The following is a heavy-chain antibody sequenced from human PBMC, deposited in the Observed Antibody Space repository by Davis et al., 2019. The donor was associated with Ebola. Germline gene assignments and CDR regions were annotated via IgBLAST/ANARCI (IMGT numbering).Heavy chain of an antibody. CDR3: ARLPHCNNGRCYFDS. CDR2: IYYSGST. CDR1: GGSISSSSSY. D-gene: IGHD2-8*01. Sequence: MPSETLSLTCTVSGGSISSSSSYWGWIRQPPGKGLVWIGRIYYSGSTFHNPSLKSRVTVSVDTSKNQISLSLSSVTAADTAVYYCARLPHCNNGRCYFDSWGQGTLVTVSS. J-gene: IGHJ4*02. V-gene: IGHV4-39*01.